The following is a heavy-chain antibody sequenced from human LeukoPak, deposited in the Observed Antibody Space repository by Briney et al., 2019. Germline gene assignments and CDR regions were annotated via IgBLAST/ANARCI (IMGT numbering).Heavy chain of an antibody. J-gene: IGHJ1*01. V-gene: IGHV3-21*01. CDR2: ISSSSTYL. CDR1: GFTFSSYS. CDR3: SRDFAVTTTAYLQS. Sequence: PGGSLRLSCAASGFTFSSYSMNWVRQAPGKGLEWVSSISSSSTYLYYADSVKGRFTISRDDAKNSLYLQMNSLRAEDTAVYYCSRDFAVTTTAYLQSWGQGTLVTVSS. D-gene: IGHD4-17*01.